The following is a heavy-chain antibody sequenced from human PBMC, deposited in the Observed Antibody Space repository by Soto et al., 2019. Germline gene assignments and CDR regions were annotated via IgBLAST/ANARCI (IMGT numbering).Heavy chain of an antibody. CDR3: ARMGRGYCSGGSCPSYYYYGMDV. Sequence: SGPTLVNPTQTLTLTCTFSGFSLSTSGMCVSWIRQPPGKAMEWLALIDWDDDKYYSTSLKTRLTISKDTSKNQVVLTMTNMDPVDTATYYCARMGRGYCSGGSCPSYYYYGMDVWGQGTTVTVSS. CDR1: GFSLSTSGMC. J-gene: IGHJ6*02. D-gene: IGHD2-15*01. CDR2: IDWDDDK. V-gene: IGHV2-70*01.